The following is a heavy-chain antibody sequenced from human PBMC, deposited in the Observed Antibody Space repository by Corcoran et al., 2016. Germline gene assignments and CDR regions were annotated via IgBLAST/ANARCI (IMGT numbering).Heavy chain of an antibody. D-gene: IGHD3-10*01. V-gene: IGHV2-26*01. CDR1: GFSLTDARMG. CDR2: IFSNDEK. CDR3: ARIRDYYGSGSYYATIDY. J-gene: IGHJ4*02. Sequence: QVTLKESGPVLVKPTETLTLTCTVSGFSLTDARMGVSWIRQPPGKALEWLAHIFSNDEKSYSTSLKSRLTLSKDTSKSQVVLTMTNMDPVDTATYYCARIRDYYGSGSYYATIDYWGQGTLVTVSS.